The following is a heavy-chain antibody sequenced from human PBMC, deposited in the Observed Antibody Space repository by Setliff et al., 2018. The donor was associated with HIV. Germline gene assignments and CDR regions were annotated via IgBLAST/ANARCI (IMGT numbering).Heavy chain of an antibody. V-gene: IGHV7-4-1*02. Sequence: SCAASGFTFTSYAMNWVRQAPGQGLEWMGWINTNTGNPTYAQGFTGRFVFSLDTSVSTAYLQISSLKAEDTAVYYCARATLTTVVPFDYWGQGTLVTVSS. J-gene: IGHJ4*02. CDR2: INTNTGNP. D-gene: IGHD4-17*01. CDR1: GFTFTSYA. CDR3: ARATLTTVVPFDY.